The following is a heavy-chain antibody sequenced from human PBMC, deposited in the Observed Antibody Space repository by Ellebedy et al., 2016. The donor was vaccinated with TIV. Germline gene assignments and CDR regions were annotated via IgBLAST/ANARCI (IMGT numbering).Heavy chain of an antibody. Sequence: GESLKISCAASGFSFSNSDMSWVRQAPGQGLEWVSVFLGNGDITYYADSVRGRFTISRDNSKKTLYLQMNSLSAEETAVYYCAKGRGGGSDSSAPRYYFDYWGLGTLVTVSS. CDR1: GFSFSNSD. CDR3: AKGRGGGSDSSAPRYYFDY. CDR2: FLGNGDIT. D-gene: IGHD3-22*01. V-gene: IGHV3-23*01. J-gene: IGHJ4*01.